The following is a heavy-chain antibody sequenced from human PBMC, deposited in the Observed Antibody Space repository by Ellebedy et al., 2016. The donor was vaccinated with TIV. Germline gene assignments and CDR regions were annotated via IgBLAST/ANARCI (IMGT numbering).Heavy chain of an antibody. D-gene: IGHD4-17*01. CDR3: ARTTVTTRAGTGGYGMDV. Sequence: SETLSLTXTVSGGSISGYYWSWIRQPPGKGLEWIGYIYYSGSTNYNPSLKSRVTISVDTSKNQFSLKLSSVTAADTAVYYCARTTVTTRAGTGGYGMDVWGQGTTVTVSS. CDR1: GGSISGYY. J-gene: IGHJ6*02. CDR2: IYYSGST. V-gene: IGHV4-59*01.